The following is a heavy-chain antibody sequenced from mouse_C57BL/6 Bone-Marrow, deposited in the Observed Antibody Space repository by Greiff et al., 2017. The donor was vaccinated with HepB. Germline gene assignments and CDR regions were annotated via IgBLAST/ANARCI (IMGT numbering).Heavy chain of an antibody. V-gene: IGHV1-39*01. Sequence: VQLQQSGPELVKPGASVKISCKASGYSFTDYNMNWVKQSNGKSLEWIGVINPNYGTTSYNQKFKGKATLTVDQSSSTAYMKLNSLTSEDSAVYYWARCHYSNSYYFDYWGQGTTLTVSS. D-gene: IGHD2-5*01. CDR2: INPNYGTT. CDR1: GYSFTDYN. CDR3: ARCHYSNSYYFDY. J-gene: IGHJ2*01.